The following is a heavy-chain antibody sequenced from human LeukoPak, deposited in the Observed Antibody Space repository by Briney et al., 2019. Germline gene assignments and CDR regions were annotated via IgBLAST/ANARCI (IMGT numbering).Heavy chain of an antibody. CDR3: ARRRDGYNFDEYYFDY. CDR2: INHSGST. V-gene: IGHV4-34*01. Sequence: SGTLSLTCAVYGGSFSGYYWSWIRQPPGKGLEWIGEINHSGSTNYNPSLKSRVTISVDTSKNQFSLKLSSVTAADTAVYYCARRRDGYNFDEYYFDYWGQGTLVTVSS. J-gene: IGHJ4*02. CDR1: GGSFSGYY. D-gene: IGHD5-24*01.